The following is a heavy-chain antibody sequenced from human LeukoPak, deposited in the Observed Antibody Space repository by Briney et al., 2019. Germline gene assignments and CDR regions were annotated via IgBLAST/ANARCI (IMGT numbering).Heavy chain of an antibody. J-gene: IGHJ3*01. Sequence: GGSLRPSCAGSGFTFSNYGMTWVRQAPGKGLEWVSAISGRGDTTRYGESVKGRFTVSRDNSKNTLYLEMTNLRAEDAAVYFCAMDSNGDYLGAFDFWGQGTLVTVSS. CDR3: AMDSNGDYLGAFDF. V-gene: IGHV3-23*01. D-gene: IGHD4-17*01. CDR1: GFTFSNYG. CDR2: ISGRGDTT.